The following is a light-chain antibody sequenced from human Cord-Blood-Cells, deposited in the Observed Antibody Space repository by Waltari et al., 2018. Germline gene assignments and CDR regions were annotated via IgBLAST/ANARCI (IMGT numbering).Light chain of an antibody. J-gene: IGKJ4*01. CDR1: QSLLHSNGYTY. CDR3: MQALQTPL. Sequence: DIVMTQSPLSLPVTPGEPASISCRSSQSLLHSNGYTYLDWYLQKPGQSPQLLIYLGSNRASGVPDRFIGSGSGTDFTLKISRVEAEDVGVYYCMQALQTPLFGGGTKVEIK. V-gene: IGKV2-28*01. CDR2: LGS.